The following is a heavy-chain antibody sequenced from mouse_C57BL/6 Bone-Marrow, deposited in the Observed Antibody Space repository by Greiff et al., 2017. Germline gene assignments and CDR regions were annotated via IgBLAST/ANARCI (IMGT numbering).Heavy chain of an antibody. Sequence: VHLVESGAELVRPGPSVKLSCKASGYTITNYWMGWAKQRPGHGLEWIGDIYPGGGDTKYTEQFKGKATITADTSSTTAYLQLISLTSEDSAIYYCARSGYSKKAMDYWGQGTSVTVSS. CDR3: ARSGYSKKAMDY. CDR2: IYPGGGDT. V-gene: IGHV1-63*01. J-gene: IGHJ4*01. D-gene: IGHD2-5*01. CDR1: GYTITNYW.